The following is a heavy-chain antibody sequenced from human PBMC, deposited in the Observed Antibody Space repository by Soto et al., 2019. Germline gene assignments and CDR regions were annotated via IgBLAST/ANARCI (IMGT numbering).Heavy chain of an antibody. CDR2: IYYSGST. J-gene: IGHJ4*02. V-gene: IGHV4-59*01. Sequence: QVQLQESGPGLVKPSETLSLTCTVSGGSISSYYWSWIRQPPGKGLEWIGYIYYSGSTNYNPSLQSLVTISVDTSKNQFSLKLSSVTAADTAVYYCARVLDTGGTEVDSWGQGTLVTVSS. D-gene: IGHD5-18*01. CDR1: GGSISSYY. CDR3: ARVLDTGGTEVDS.